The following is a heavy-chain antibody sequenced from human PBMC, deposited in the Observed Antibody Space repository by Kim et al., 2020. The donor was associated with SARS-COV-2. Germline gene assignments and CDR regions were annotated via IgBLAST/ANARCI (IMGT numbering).Heavy chain of an antibody. Sequence: SETLSLTCTVSGGSISSYYWSWIRQPPGKGLEWIGYIYYSGSTNYNTSLKSRVTISVDTSKNQFSLKLSSVTAADTAVYYCARDAAVAGASYYYYGMDVWGQGTTVTVSS. D-gene: IGHD6-19*01. CDR3: ARDAAVAGASYYYYGMDV. J-gene: IGHJ6*02. CDR1: GGSISSYY. V-gene: IGHV4-59*01. CDR2: IYYSGST.